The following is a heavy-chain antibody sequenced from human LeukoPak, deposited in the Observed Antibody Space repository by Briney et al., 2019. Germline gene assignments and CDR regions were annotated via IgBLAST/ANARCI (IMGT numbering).Heavy chain of an antibody. J-gene: IGHJ5*02. V-gene: IGHV3-21*01. CDR2: ISSSSSYI. CDR3: ARSRKGGPRIAAAGTGFDP. CDR1: GFTFSSYS. Sequence: PGGSLRLSCAASGFTFSSYSMNWVRQAPGKGLEWVSSISSSSSYIYYADSVKGRLTISRDNAKNSLYLQMNSLRAEDTAVYYCARSRKGGPRIAAAGTGFDPWGQGTLVTVSS. D-gene: IGHD6-13*01.